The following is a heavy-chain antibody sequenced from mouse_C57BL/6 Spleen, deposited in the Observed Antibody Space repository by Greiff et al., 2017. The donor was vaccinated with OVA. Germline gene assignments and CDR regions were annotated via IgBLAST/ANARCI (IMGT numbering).Heavy chain of an antibody. V-gene: IGHV5-17*01. Sequence: VQLKESGGGLVKPGGSLKLSCAASGFTFSDYGMHWVRQAPEQGLEWVAYISSGSSTIYYADTVKGRFTISRDNAKNTLFLQMTSLRSEDTAMYYCARYELYYGSSYWYFDVWGTGTTVTVSS. CDR1: GFTFSDYG. D-gene: IGHD1-1*01. CDR2: ISSGSSTI. J-gene: IGHJ1*03. CDR3: ARYELYYGSSYWYFDV.